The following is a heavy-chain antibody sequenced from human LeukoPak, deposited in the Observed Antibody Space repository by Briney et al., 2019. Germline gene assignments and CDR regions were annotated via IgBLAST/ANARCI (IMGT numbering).Heavy chain of an antibody. CDR3: ATLAFSGIAAAGTDFQH. V-gene: IGHV1-24*01. J-gene: IGHJ1*01. Sequence: ASVKVSCKVSGYTLTELSMHWVRQAPGKELEWMGGFDPEDGETIYAQKFQGRVTMTEDTSTDTAYMELSSLRSEDTAVYYCATLAFSGIAAAGTDFQHWGQGTLVTVSS. CDR1: GYTLTELS. D-gene: IGHD6-13*01. CDR2: FDPEDGET.